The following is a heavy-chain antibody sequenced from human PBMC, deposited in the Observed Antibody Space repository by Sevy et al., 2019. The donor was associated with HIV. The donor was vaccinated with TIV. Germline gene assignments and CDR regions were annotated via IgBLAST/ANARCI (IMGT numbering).Heavy chain of an antibody. CDR3: AKEGNNSPDKFDS. CDR1: GFTFNKFA. D-gene: IGHD1-1*01. J-gene: IGHJ4*02. CDR2: ISRKSLGT. Sequence: GGSLRLSCAASGFTFNKFAMSRVRQAPWKGLEWVSAISRKSLGTYYADPVKGRFSISRDDSKNMLYLQMSSLRGDDTAVYYCAKEGNNSPDKFDSWGQGTLVTVSS. V-gene: IGHV3-23*01.